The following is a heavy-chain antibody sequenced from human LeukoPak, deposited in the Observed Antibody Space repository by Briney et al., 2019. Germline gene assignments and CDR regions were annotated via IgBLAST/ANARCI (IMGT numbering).Heavy chain of an antibody. D-gene: IGHD4-17*01. J-gene: IGHJ6*03. CDR3: ARSPTTVTINYYYYYMDV. CDR2: IYYSGST. Sequence: SETLSLTCTVSGGSISSSSYYWGWIRQPPGKGLEWIGSIYYSGSTYYNPSLKSRVTISVDTSKNQFSLKLSSVTAADTAVYYCARSPTTVTINYYYYYMDVWGKGTTVTVSS. V-gene: IGHV4-39*07. CDR1: GGSISSSSYY.